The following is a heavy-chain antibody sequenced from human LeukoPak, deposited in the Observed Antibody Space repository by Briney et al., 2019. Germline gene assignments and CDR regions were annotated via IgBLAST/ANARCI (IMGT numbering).Heavy chain of an antibody. CDR1: GASISGWY. V-gene: IGHV4-59*08. J-gene: IGHJ5*01. CDR3: ARRSISWFDS. Sequence: SETLSLTCTVSGASISGWYWSWIRQPPGKGLEWIGYVYHSGSTNYSPSLKSRVTISVDTSKNHFSLKLNSVTAADTAVYYCARRSISWFDSWGRGTLVTVSS. CDR2: VYHSGST.